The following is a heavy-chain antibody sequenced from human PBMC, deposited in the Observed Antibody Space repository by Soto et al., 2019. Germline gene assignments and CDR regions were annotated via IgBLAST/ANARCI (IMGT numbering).Heavy chain of an antibody. CDR2: ISPYTGNT. V-gene: IGHV1-18*01. Sequence: QVQLVQSGDEVKKPGASVKVSCKASGYIFVNYGIAWVRXAPGQGLEWMGWISPYTGNTHSATKIQGRLTMTTDTSTSTAYMDLGSLTSDDTAVYYCVMVDNYVTPTPQDVWGQGTTVTVSS. D-gene: IGHD3-16*01. J-gene: IGHJ6*02. CDR3: VMVDNYVTPTPQDV. CDR1: GYIFVNYG.